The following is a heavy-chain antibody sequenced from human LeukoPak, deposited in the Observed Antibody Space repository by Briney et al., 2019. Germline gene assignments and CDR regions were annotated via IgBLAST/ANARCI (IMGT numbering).Heavy chain of an antibody. Sequence: SETLSLTYTVSGGSISSYYWSWIRQPPGKGLEGIGYIYSSGTTNYNPSLKSRVTISVDTSKNQFSLNLSSVTAADTAVYYCARAKTKVYWNFELWGRGTLVTVSS. J-gene: IGHJ2*01. CDR1: GGSISSYY. V-gene: IGHV4-4*09. CDR3: ARAKTKVYWNFEL. CDR2: IYSSGTT.